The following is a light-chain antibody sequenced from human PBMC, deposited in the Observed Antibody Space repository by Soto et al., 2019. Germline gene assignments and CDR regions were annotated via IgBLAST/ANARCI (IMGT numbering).Light chain of an antibody. J-gene: IGKJ4*01. V-gene: IGKV3-20*01. CDR2: GAS. Sequence: EIVLTQSPATLSLSPGERATLSCRASQSVSSNLAWYQQKPGQAPRLLMYGASIRVSGVPDRISGRRSGTGFILNIARVEPEDSAVYFCQQYHLSPLTFGGGTQV. CDR1: QSVSSN. CDR3: QQYHLSPLT.